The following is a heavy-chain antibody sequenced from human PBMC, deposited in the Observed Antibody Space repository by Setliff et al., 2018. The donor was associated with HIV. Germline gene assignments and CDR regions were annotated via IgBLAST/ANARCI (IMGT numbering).Heavy chain of an antibody. J-gene: IGHJ4*01. Sequence: PSETLSLTCSVSGGSIEFSSYYWGWIRQPPGKGLEWIGSVYYSGSTYYNPSLKSRLTISVDTSKRQFSLTMTSVTAADTAVYYCARGLSSQTYWGTRPLGLDYWGQGSLVTVSS. CDR2: VYYSGST. V-gene: IGHV4-39*02. D-gene: IGHD2-2*01. CDR3: ARGLSSQTYWGTRPLGLDY. CDR1: GGSIEFSSYY.